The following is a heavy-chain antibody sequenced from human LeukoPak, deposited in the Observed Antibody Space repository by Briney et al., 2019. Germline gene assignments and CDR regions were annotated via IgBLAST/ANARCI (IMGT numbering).Heavy chain of an antibody. CDR2: IKQDGSQK. CDR1: GFTFTGYW. Sequence: PGGSLRLSCAASGFTFTGYWMVWVRQAPGKGLEWVANIKQDGSQKHYVDSVKGRYTISRDNAKNSLYPQMNNLRAEDTGVYYCAREDWGSDYWGQGTLVTVPS. D-gene: IGHD7-27*01. J-gene: IGHJ4*02. CDR3: AREDWGSDY. V-gene: IGHV3-7*01.